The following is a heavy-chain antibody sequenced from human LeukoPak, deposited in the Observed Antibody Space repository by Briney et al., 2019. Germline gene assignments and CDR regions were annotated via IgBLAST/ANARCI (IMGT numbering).Heavy chain of an antibody. CDR2: IYYSGST. CDR3: ARGPTRNYFDY. V-gene: IGHV4-59*01. Sequence: PETLSLTCTVSGGTISRYYWSWIRQPPGKGLEWIGYIYYSGSTSYNPSLKSRVTISVDTSKNQFSLKLSPVTAADTAVYYCARGPTRNYFDYWGQGTLVTVSS. J-gene: IGHJ4*02. CDR1: GGTISRYY.